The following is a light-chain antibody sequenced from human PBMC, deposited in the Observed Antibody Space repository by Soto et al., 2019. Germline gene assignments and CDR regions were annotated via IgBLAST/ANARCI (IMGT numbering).Light chain of an antibody. CDR2: DVN. CDR1: SSDVGGYNY. J-gene: IGLJ2*01. V-gene: IGLV2-8*01. CDR3: SSHAGGQNVV. Sequence: QSALTQPPSASGSPGQSVTISCTGTSSDVGGYNYVYWYQQHPGKAPKVMIYDVNKRPSGVPDRFSGSKSGNTAYLTVSGLQAEDEGDYYCSSHAGGQNVVFGGGTKLTVL.